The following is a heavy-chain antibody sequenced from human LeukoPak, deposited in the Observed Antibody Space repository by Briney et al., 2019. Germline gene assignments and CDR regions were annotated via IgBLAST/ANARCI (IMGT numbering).Heavy chain of an antibody. CDR1: GFTFRNYA. CDR3: AKGAFDI. V-gene: IGHV3-30-3*01. CDR2: ISSDGSNK. Sequence: GGSLRLSCAASGFTFRNYAMDWVRQAPGKGLEWVAVISSDGSNKYYADSVKGRFTISGDNSKNTLSLEMNSLRAEDTAVYYCAKGAFDIWGQGTMVTVSS. J-gene: IGHJ3*02.